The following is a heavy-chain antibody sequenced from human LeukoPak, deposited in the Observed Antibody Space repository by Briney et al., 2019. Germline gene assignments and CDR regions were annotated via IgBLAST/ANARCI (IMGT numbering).Heavy chain of an antibody. Sequence: SETLSLTCTVSGDSISSYCWSWIRQPPGKGLEWIGYICYSGSTNCNPSLKSRVTISVDTSKNQFSLKLSSVTAADTAVYYCARDQSGTVYFDYWGQGTLVTVSS. J-gene: IGHJ4*02. D-gene: IGHD1-7*01. CDR2: ICYSGST. CDR3: ARDQSGTVYFDY. CDR1: GDSISSYC. V-gene: IGHV4-59*01.